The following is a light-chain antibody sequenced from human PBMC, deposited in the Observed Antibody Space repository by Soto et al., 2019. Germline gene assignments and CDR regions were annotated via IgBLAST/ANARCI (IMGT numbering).Light chain of an antibody. Sequence: EIVLTQSPGTLSLSPGERATLSCRASQSVSSSYLAWYQQKPGQAPRLLIYGASSRATGIPDRFSGSGSGTDFTLTISRLEPEDFAVCYCQQYGSSPPFPFGPGTKVDL. CDR1: QSVSSSY. J-gene: IGKJ3*01. V-gene: IGKV3-20*01. CDR3: QQYGSSPPFP. CDR2: GAS.